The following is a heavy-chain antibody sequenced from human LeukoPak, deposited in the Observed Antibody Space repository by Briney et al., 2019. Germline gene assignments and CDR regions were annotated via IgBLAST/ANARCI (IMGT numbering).Heavy chain of an antibody. V-gene: IGHV4-38-2*01. CDR2: FFHTGSS. J-gene: IGHJ4*02. Sequence: SETLSLTCAVSGYSISSGYYWGWIRQPPGKGPEWIGSFFHTGSSYYIPSLKSRVTISVDTSKNQFSLEVSSVTAADTAIYYCARGISTTGHDYWGPGTLVTVSS. CDR3: ARGISTTGHDY. CDR1: GYSISSGYY. D-gene: IGHD4-11*01.